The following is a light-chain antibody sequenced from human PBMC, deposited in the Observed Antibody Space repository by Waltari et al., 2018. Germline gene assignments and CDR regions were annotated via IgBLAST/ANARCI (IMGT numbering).Light chain of an antibody. CDR3: AAWDDSLSGPRV. CDR1: SANLGSNY. J-gene: IGLJ2*01. CDR2: RNN. Sequence: QSVLTQPPSASGTPGQRVTISCSGSSANLGSNYVYWYQHLPGTAPKRLIYRNNQRPSGVPDRFSGSKSGTSASLAISGLRSEDEADYYCAAWDDSLSGPRVFGGGTKLTVL. V-gene: IGLV1-47*01.